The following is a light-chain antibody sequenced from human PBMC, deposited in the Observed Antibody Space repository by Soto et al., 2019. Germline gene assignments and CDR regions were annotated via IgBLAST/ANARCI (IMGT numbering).Light chain of an antibody. CDR3: QQYGSSPYT. CDR1: QSVSFNY. J-gene: IGKJ2*01. Sequence: EIVLTQSPGTLSLSPGERATLSCGASQSVSFNYLAWYQQKVGLAPRLLIYDASRRATGTPDRFSGSGSGTDFTLTIGRLEPEDFAVYVCQQYGSSPYTFGQGTNLEIK. V-gene: IGKV3D-20*01. CDR2: DAS.